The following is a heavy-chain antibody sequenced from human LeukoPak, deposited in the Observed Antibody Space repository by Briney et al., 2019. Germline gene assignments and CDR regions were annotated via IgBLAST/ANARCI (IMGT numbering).Heavy chain of an antibody. V-gene: IGHV3-30*18. D-gene: IGHD1-26*01. J-gene: IGHJ6*02. CDR2: ISYDGSNK. Sequence: GGSLRLSCAASGFTFSSYGMHWVRQAPGKGLEWVAVISYDGSNKYHADSVKGRFTISRDNSKNTLYLQMNSLRAEDTAVYYCAKDAGRVYYYYGMDVWGQGTTVTVSS. CDR3: AKDAGRVYYYYGMDV. CDR1: GFTFSSYG.